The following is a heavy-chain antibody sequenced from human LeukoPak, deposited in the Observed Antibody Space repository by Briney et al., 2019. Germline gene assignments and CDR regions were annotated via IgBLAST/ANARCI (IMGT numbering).Heavy chain of an antibody. D-gene: IGHD2-21*01. V-gene: IGHV4-59*12. Sequence: SETLSLTCTVSGGSISSYYWSWIRQPPGKGLEWIGYIYYSGSTNYNPSLKSRVTISVDTSKNQFSLKLSSVTAADTAVYYCARGLDTNDWSDAFDIWGQGTMVTVSS. J-gene: IGHJ3*02. CDR1: GGSISSYY. CDR2: IYYSGST. CDR3: ARGLDTNDWSDAFDI.